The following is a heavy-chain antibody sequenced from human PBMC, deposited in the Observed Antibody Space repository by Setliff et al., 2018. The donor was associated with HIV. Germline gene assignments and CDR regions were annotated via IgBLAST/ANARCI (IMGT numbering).Heavy chain of an antibody. CDR2: IKQDGSEK. Sequence: HPGGSLRLSCAASGFTFSSYWMSWVRQAPGNGLEWVANIKQDGSEKYYVDSVKGRFTISRDNAKNSLYLQMNSLRAEDTAVYYCARSVIGYYYYGMDVWGQGTLVTVS. V-gene: IGHV3-7*04. D-gene: IGHD3-10*01. CDR3: ARSVIGYYYYGMDV. CDR1: GFTFSSYW. J-gene: IGHJ6*02.